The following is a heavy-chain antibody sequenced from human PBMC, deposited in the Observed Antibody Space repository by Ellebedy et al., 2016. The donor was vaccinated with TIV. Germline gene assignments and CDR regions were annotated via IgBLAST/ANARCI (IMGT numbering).Heavy chain of an antibody. J-gene: IGHJ4*02. V-gene: IGHV3-23*01. CDR1: GFTFSNAW. Sequence: GESLKISCAASGFTFSNAWMSWVRQAPGKGLEWVSDISGSGDSTHYADSVKGRFTISRDNSKNTLYLQMNSLRAEDTAVYYCAKDIRQYSSSSLGFDWGQGTLVTVSS. D-gene: IGHD6-6*01. CDR2: ISGSGDST. CDR3: AKDIRQYSSSSLGFD.